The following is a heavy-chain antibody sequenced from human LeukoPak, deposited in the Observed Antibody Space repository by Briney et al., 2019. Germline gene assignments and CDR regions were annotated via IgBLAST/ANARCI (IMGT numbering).Heavy chain of an antibody. J-gene: IGHJ4*02. CDR1: GFTVSSNY. CDR3: AREGFHYCGGDCPNFDY. V-gene: IGHV3-53*01. CDR2: SYSGGST. Sequence: GGSLRLSCAASGFTVSSNYMSWVRQAPGKGLEWVTVSYSGGSTYYADSVKGRFTISRDNSKNTLYLQMNSLRAEDTAVYYCAREGFHYCGGDCPNFDYWGQGTLVTVSS. D-gene: IGHD2-21*02.